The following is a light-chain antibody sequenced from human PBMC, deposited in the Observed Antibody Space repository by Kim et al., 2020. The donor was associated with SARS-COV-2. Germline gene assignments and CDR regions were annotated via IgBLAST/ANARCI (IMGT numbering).Light chain of an antibody. J-gene: IGKJ1*01. CDR2: GVS. V-gene: IGKV3-20*01. CDR1: QSVNSNY. Sequence: SPGERATLSCRASQSVNSNYLTWYQQKPGQAPRLLIYGVSSRATGIPDRFSGSGSGTDFTLTISRLEPEDFAVYYCQQYGSSPRTFGQGTKVDIK. CDR3: QQYGSSPRT.